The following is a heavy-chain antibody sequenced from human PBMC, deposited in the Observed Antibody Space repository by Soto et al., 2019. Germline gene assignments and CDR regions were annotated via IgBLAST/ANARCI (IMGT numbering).Heavy chain of an antibody. CDR3: ASYELLTAYFPQFLFDY. CDR1: GGTFSSYA. Sequence: GASVKVSCKASGGTFSSYAISWVRQAPGQGLEWIGWIILISGKTNYAQKFQERVTITRDMSTSTAYMEMSSLTSADTAVYYCASYELLTAYFPQFLFDYWGRGTLVTVSS. V-gene: IGHV1-69*10. D-gene: IGHD3-9*01. CDR2: IILISGKT. J-gene: IGHJ4*01.